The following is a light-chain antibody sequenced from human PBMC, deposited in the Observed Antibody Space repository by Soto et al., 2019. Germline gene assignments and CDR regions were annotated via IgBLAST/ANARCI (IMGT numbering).Light chain of an antibody. J-gene: IGKJ4*01. Sequence: DIQMTQSPSSVSASVGDRVTITCRASQGISSWLAWYQQKPGTAPKLLIYAASSLQSGVPSRFSGSGSATDFALTISSRPAKNVAPSYCQQAMRLPLPVGGVTKGEIK. V-gene: IGKV1-12*01. CDR3: QQAMRLPLP. CDR2: AAS. CDR1: QGISSW.